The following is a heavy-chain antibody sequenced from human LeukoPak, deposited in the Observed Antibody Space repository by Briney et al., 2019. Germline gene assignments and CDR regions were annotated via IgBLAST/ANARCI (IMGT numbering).Heavy chain of an antibody. J-gene: IGHJ2*01. CDR1: GYTFTSYY. Sequence: ASVKVSCKASGYTFTSYYMHWVRQAPGQGLEWMGIINPSGGSTSYAQKFQGRVTMTRDTSTSTVYMELSSLRSEDTAVYYCARDGNWAPGLHWYFDLWGRGTLVTVSS. V-gene: IGHV1-46*01. D-gene: IGHD7-27*01. CDR3: ARDGNWAPGLHWYFDL. CDR2: INPSGGST.